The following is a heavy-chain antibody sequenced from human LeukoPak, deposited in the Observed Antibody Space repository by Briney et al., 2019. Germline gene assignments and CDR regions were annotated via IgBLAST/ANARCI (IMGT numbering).Heavy chain of an antibody. CDR3: ARVRSAAFDI. CDR1: GDSISSSSYY. V-gene: IGHV4-39*07. J-gene: IGHJ3*02. Sequence: SETLSLTCTVSGDSISSSSYYWGWIRQPPGKGLEWIGSFYYSGSTYYNPSLKSRVTMSVDTSKNQFSLRLSSVTAADTAVYYCARVRSAAFDIWGQGTMVTVSS. CDR2: FYYSGST.